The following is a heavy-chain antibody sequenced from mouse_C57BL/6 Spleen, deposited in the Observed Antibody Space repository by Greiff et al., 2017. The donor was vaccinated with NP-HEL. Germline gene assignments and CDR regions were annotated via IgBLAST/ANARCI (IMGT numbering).Heavy chain of an antibody. D-gene: IGHD1-1*01. CDR1: GYTFTSYG. V-gene: IGHV1-81*01. CDR3: AREPLITTVVATSDYAMDY. J-gene: IGHJ4*01. Sequence: VQRVESGAELARPGASVKLSCKASGYTFTSYGISWVKQRTGQGLEWIGEIYPRSGNTYYIEKFKGKATLTADKSSSPAYMELRSLTSEDSAVYFCAREPLITTVVATSDYAMDYWGQGTSVTVSS. CDR2: IYPRSGNT.